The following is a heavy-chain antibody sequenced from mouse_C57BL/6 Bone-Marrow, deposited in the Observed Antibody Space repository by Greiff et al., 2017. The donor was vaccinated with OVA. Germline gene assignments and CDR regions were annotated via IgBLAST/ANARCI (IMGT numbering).Heavy chain of an antibody. Sequence: EVQLQQSGTVLARPGASVKMSCKTSGYTFTSYWMHWVNQRPGQGLEWIGAIYPGNSDTSYNQKFKGQAKLTAVTYASTAYLELSSLTNEDSAAFYCARRHGRSMEYWGQGTSVTVSS. CDR3: ARRHGRSMEY. J-gene: IGHJ4*01. CDR1: GYTFTSYW. CDR2: IYPGNSDT. V-gene: IGHV1-5*01. D-gene: IGHD1-1*02.